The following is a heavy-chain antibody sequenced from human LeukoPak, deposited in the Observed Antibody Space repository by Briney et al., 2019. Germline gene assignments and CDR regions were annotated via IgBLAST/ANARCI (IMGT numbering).Heavy chain of an antibody. D-gene: IGHD4-23*01. CDR2: ISTSSSYI. V-gene: IGHV3-21*01. Sequence: GGSLRLSCAASGFTFSSYSMNWVRQAPGKGLEWVSSISTSSSYIYYADSVKGRFTISRDNAKKSLYLQMNSLRAGDTAVYYCASRNSLFIWGQGTLVTVSS. CDR3: ASRNSLFI. CDR1: GFTFSSYS. J-gene: IGHJ4*02.